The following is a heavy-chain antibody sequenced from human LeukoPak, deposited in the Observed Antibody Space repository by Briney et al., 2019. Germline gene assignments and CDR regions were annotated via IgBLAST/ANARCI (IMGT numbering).Heavy chain of an antibody. CDR1: GVSVSSGSYY. D-gene: IGHD3-22*01. CDR3: ARDYYDSSGYYPDY. J-gene: IGHJ4*02. V-gene: IGHV4-61*01. Sequence: SETLSLTCTVSGVSVSSGSYYWSWIRQPPGKGLEWIGYIYCSGSTNYNPSLKSRVTISVDTSKNQFSLKLSSVTAADTAVYYCARDYYDSSGYYPDYWGQGTLVTVSS. CDR2: IYCSGST.